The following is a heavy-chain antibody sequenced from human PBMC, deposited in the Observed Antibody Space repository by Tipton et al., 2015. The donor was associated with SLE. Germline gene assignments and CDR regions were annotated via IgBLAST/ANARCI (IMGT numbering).Heavy chain of an antibody. CDR2: IYHSGST. CDR3: ARGDPQGLEPFAY. J-gene: IGHJ4*01. V-gene: IGHV4-59*01. CDR1: GASISSYY. D-gene: IGHD1-1*01. Sequence: TLSLTCTVSGASISSYYWSWIRQPPGKGLEWIGYIYHSGSTNYNPSLRSRVTISVDTSKNQLSLQLSSVTTADTAVYYCARGDPQGLEPFAYWGHGTLVTVSS.